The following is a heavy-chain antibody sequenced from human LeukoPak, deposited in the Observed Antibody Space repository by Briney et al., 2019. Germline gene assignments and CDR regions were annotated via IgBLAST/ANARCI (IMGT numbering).Heavy chain of an antibody. CDR1: GFTFSSYA. Sequence: GGSLRLSCAASGFTFSSYAMRWVRQAPGKGLEYVSAISSNGGSTYYANSVKGRFTISRDNSKNTLYLQMGSLRAEDMAVYYCARVGASHSFDYWGQGTLVTVSS. D-gene: IGHD1-26*01. J-gene: IGHJ4*02. CDR2: ISSNGGST. V-gene: IGHV3-64*01. CDR3: ARVGASHSFDY.